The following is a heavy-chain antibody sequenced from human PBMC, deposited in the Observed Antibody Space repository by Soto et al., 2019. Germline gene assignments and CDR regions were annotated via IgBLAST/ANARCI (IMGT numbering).Heavy chain of an antibody. Sequence: SETLSLTCKVSGYLINSGYSWGWIRQSPGKGLEWIGSTSYDGKSYYKPSLKSRVVMSVDLANNPLSLRLRSVTAADTAVYYCARDLSSGYQTFYFDYWGQGTPVTVSS. CDR2: TSYDGKS. J-gene: IGHJ4*01. CDR3: ARDLSSGYQTFYFDY. D-gene: IGHD3-22*01. V-gene: IGHV4-38-2*02. CDR1: GYLINSGYS.